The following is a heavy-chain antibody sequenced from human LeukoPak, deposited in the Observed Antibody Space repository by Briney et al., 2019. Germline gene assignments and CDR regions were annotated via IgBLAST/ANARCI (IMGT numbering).Heavy chain of an antibody. D-gene: IGHD3-10*01. J-gene: IGHJ4*02. Sequence: PSETLSLTCTVSGDSISTSNSYWGWIRQPPGKGLEWIGEIYHSGSTNYNPSLKSRVTISVDKSKNQFSLKLSSVTAADTAVYYCAREIVRGEDYWGQGTLVTVSS. V-gene: IGHV4-39*07. CDR1: GDSISTSNSY. CDR3: AREIVRGEDY. CDR2: IYHSGST.